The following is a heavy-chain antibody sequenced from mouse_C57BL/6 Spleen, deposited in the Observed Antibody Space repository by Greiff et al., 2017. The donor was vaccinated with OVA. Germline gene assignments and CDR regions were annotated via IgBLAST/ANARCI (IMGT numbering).Heavy chain of an antibody. CDR2: ISSGSSTI. D-gene: IGHD1-1*01. J-gene: IGHJ1*03. V-gene: IGHV5-17*01. CDR1: GFTFSDYG. CDR3: ARFMTAVVADWDFDG. Sequence: EVTLVESGGGLVKPGGSLKLSCAASGFTFSDYGMHWVRQAPEKGLEWVAYISSGSSTIYYADTVKGRFTISRDNATTTLFLQMNGVRAEDAAMYYCARFMTAVVADWDFDGWGTGTTVTVSS.